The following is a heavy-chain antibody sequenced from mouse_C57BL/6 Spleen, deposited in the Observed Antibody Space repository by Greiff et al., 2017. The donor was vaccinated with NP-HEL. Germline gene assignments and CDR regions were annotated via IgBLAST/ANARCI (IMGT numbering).Heavy chain of an antibody. J-gene: IGHJ4*01. D-gene: IGHD1-1*01. CDR2: IYPGDGDT. Sequence: VQLQQSGAELVKPGASVKISCKASGYAFSSYWMNWVKQRPGKGLEWIVKIYPGDGDTNYNGKFKGKATLTEDKSSSSAYMQLSSLTSEDSAVYFWARDYGSLYAMDYWGQGTSVTVSS. V-gene: IGHV1-80*01. CDR3: ARDYGSLYAMDY. CDR1: GYAFSSYW.